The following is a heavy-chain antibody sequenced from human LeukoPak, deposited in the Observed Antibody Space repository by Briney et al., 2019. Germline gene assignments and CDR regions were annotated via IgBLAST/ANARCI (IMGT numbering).Heavy chain of an antibody. D-gene: IGHD6-13*01. CDR3: ARSSSWYNKCFDY. CDR2: INPNSGGT. CDR1: GYTLTELS. J-gene: IGHJ4*02. Sequence: ASAKVSCKVSGYTLTELSMHWVRQAPGQGLEWMGWINPNSGGTNYAQKFQGRVTLTRDTSISTTYMELSSLRSDDTAVYFCARSSSWYNKCFDYWGQGTLVTVSS. V-gene: IGHV1-2*02.